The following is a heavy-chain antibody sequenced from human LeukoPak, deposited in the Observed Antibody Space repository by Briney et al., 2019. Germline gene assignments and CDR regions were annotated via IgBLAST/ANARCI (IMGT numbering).Heavy chain of an antibody. J-gene: IGHJ6*03. Sequence: AGSLRLSCAASGFTFSSYAISWVRQAPGKGLEWVSAISGSGGTTYYADSVKGRFTISRDNSKTTLYLQMNSLRAEDTAIYYCAKNYGDYWTYYHYYMDVWGRGTTVTVS. V-gene: IGHV3-23*01. D-gene: IGHD4-17*01. CDR2: ISGSGGTT. CDR1: GFTFSSYA. CDR3: AKNYGDYWTYYHYYMDV.